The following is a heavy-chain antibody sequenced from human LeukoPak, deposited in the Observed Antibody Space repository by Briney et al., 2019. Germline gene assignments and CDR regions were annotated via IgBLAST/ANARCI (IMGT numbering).Heavy chain of an antibody. Sequence: PGGSLRLSCAASGFTFSSHGMQWVRQAPGKGLEWVAVISYDGGTKYYADSVKGRFTISRDNSKSTLFLQMNSLRAEDTAVYYCAKESGISSYGAYFPHWGQGTLVTVSS. J-gene: IGHJ1*01. D-gene: IGHD6-13*01. CDR2: ISYDGGTK. CDR3: AKESGISSYGAYFPH. CDR1: GFTFSSHG. V-gene: IGHV3-30*18.